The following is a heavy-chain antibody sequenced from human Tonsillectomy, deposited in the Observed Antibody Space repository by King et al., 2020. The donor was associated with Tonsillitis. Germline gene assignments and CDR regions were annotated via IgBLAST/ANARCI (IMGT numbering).Heavy chain of an antibody. V-gene: IGHV4-39*01. CDR2: IYFSGST. CDR1: GGSISSSSSY. Sequence: QLQESGPGLVKPSETLSLTCTVSGGSISSSSSYWGWIRQPPGRGLEWIGSIYFSGSTYYNPSLKSRVTISVDTSNNQFSLTLSSVTAADTAVYYCARLVGTGGGLLDAFDIWGQGTMVTVSS. CDR3: ARLVGTGGGLLDAFDI. J-gene: IGHJ3*02. D-gene: IGHD7-27*01.